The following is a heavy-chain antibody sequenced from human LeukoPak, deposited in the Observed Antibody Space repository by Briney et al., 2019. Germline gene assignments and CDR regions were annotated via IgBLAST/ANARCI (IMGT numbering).Heavy chain of an antibody. Sequence: PGRSLRLSCAASGLTFSNYGMHWVRQAPGKGLEWVAIISYDGSNKYYADSVKGRFTISKDNSQNTLYLQMNSLRAEDTAVYYCASHRGDYATGYFDYWGQGTLVTVSS. J-gene: IGHJ4*02. CDR3: ASHRGDYATGYFDY. D-gene: IGHD1-1*01. CDR1: GLTFSNYG. V-gene: IGHV3-30*03. CDR2: ISYDGSNK.